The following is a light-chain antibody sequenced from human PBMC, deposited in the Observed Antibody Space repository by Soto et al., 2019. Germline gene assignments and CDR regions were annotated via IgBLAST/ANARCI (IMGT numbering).Light chain of an antibody. CDR2: LNSDGSH. CDR1: SGHSNYA. Sequence: QLVLTQSPSASASLGASVKLTCTLSSGHSNYAIAWHQQQPEKGPRSLMRLNSDGSHTKGDGIPDRFSASSSGAERYLIISSLQSEDEADYYCQTWGTGIRVFGGGTKVTVL. V-gene: IGLV4-69*01. J-gene: IGLJ2*01. CDR3: QTWGTGIRV.